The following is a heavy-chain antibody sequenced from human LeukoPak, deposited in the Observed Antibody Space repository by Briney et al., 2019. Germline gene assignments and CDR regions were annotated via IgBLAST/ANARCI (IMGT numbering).Heavy chain of an antibody. CDR1: GFTFSSCG. CDR3: AKRDPTSGYYHLLDY. J-gene: IGHJ4*02. CDR2: IRYDGSDK. V-gene: IGHV3-30*02. D-gene: IGHD3-22*01. Sequence: GGSLRLSCAASGFTFSSCGMHWVRQAPGKGLEWVAFIRYDGSDKYYADSVKGRFTISRDNSNNALYLQMNSLRAEDTAVYYCAKRDPTSGYYHLLDYWGQGTLVTVPS.